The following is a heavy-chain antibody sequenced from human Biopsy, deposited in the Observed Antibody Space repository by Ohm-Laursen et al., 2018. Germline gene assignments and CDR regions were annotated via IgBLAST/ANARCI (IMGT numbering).Heavy chain of an antibody. CDR2: INHSGHT. V-gene: IGHV4-59*01. CDR1: SASINLYY. D-gene: IGHD2-8*02. CDR3: ARDRIAYCTATSCDNFGLDV. Sequence: SQTLSLTCTVSSASINLYYWGWIRQSPGKGLEWIGYINHSGHTNYNPSLKSRLTMSVDTSKNQFSLKLTSVTAADTAVYYCARDRIAYCTATSCDNFGLDVWGQGTTVTVPS. J-gene: IGHJ6*02.